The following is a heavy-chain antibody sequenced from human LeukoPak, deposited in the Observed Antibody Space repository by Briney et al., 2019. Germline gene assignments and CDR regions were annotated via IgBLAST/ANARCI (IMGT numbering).Heavy chain of an antibody. V-gene: IGHV4-30-4*08. CDR2: IYYSGST. Sequence: SWIRQPPGKGLEWIGYIYYSGSTYYNPSLKSRVTISVDTSKNQFSLKLSSVTAADTAVYYCARAGSAGLPQDYWGQGTLVTVSS. J-gene: IGHJ4*02. CDR3: ARAGSAGLPQDY. D-gene: IGHD3-10*01.